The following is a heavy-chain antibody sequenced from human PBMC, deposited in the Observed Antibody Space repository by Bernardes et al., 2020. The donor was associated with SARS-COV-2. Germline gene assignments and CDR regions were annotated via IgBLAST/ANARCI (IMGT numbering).Heavy chain of an antibody. J-gene: IGHJ4*02. D-gene: IGHD6-13*01. CDR2: IYYSGST. CDR3: ARTHVGYSSSWYPIDY. Sequence: IRQPPGKGLEWIGYIYYSGSTNYNPSLKSRVTISVDTSKNQFSLKLSSVTAADTAVYYCARTHVGYSSSWYPIDYWGQGTLVTVSS. V-gene: IGHV4-59*08.